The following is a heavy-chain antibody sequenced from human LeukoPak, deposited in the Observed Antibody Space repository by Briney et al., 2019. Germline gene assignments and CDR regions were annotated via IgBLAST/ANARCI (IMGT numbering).Heavy chain of an antibody. Sequence: PGGSLRLSCAASGFTFSSYSMNWVRQAPGKGLEWVSSISSSSSYIYYADSVKGRFTISRDNAKNSLYLQMNSLRAEDTAVYYCARDRIVIVGASNYWGQGTLVTVSS. J-gene: IGHJ4*02. CDR3: ARDRIVIVGASNY. V-gene: IGHV3-21*04. D-gene: IGHD1-26*01. CDR2: ISSSSSYI. CDR1: GFTFSSYS.